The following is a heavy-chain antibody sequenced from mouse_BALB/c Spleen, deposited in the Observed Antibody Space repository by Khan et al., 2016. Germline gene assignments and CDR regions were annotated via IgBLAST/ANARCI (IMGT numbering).Heavy chain of an antibody. J-gene: IGHJ1*01. D-gene: IGHD6-1*01. CDR2: IHPANGNT. CDR1: GFNIKDTN. Sequence: VQLKQSGAELVKPGASVNLSCTSSGFNIKDTNMHWVKQWPEQGLEWIGKIHPANGNTKYDPMFQGKAPIPADPSSNTAYLQLSSLTSDDTAVSSLAGRPLAPRYCDAWGAGSTVTVCS. CDR3: AGRPLAPRYCDA. V-gene: IGHV14-3*02.